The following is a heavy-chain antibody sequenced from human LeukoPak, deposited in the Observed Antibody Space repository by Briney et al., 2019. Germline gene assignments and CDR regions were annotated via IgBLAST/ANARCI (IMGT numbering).Heavy chain of an antibody. D-gene: IGHD4-17*01. V-gene: IGHV1-18*01. Sequence: ASVKVSCKAAGYTFTSYGISWVRQARGQGLEWMGWISAYNGNTNYAQKLQGRVTMTTDTSTSTAYMELRSLRSDDTAVYYCARGQGGDYGDYGAAFDIWGQGTMVTVSS. J-gene: IGHJ3*02. CDR1: GYTFTSYG. CDR3: ARGQGGDYGDYGAAFDI. CDR2: ISAYNGNT.